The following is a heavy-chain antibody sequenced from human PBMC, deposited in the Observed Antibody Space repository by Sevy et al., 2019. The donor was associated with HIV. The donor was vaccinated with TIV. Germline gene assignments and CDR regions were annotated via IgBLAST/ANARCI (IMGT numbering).Heavy chain of an antibody. Sequence: GGSLRLSCAASGFTFSSYWMTWVRQAPGKGLEWVANIKQDRSEKYYADSVNGRFTSSRDNARHSLYLQMESLRAEDTAVYYCARAQQVTMLVVIGGLYFDFWGQGTLVSVSS. CDR3: ARAQQVTMLVVIGGLYFDF. V-gene: IGHV3-7*01. D-gene: IGHD3-22*01. CDR2: IKQDRSEK. J-gene: IGHJ4*02. CDR1: GFTFSSYW.